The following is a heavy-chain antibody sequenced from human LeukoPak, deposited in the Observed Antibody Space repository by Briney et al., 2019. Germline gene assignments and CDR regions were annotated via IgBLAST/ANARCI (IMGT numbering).Heavy chain of an antibody. CDR2: ISSSSSTI. J-gene: IGHJ6*02. CDR1: GFTFSSYS. D-gene: IGHD6-13*01. Sequence: RTGGSLRLSCAASGFTFSSYSMNWVRQAPGKGLKWVSYISSSSSTIYYADSVKGRFTISRDNAKNSLYLQMNSLRAEDTAVYYCAGGYSSSWYYYYYYGMDVWGQGTTVTVSS. V-gene: IGHV3-48*01. CDR3: AGGYSSSWYYYYYYGMDV.